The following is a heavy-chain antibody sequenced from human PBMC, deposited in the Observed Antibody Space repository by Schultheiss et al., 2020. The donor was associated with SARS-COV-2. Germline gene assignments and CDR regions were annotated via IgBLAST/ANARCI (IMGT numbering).Heavy chain of an antibody. J-gene: IGHJ6*02. V-gene: IGHV4-61*05. CDR1: GGSISSSSYY. Sequence: SQTLSLTCTVSGGSISSSSYYWGWIRQPPGKGLEWIGYIYSSGSANYNPSLRSRVTISVDTSKNQFSLKLSSVTAADTAVYYCARDGTGGMDGMDIWGQGTTVTVSS. CDR3: ARDGTGGMDGMDI. D-gene: IGHD3-16*01. CDR2: IYSSGSA.